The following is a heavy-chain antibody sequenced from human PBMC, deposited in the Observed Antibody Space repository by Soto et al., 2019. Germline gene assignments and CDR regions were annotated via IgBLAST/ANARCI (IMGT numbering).Heavy chain of an antibody. J-gene: IGHJ4*02. CDR2: ISAHNGNK. CDR3: AREPNYFDY. Sequence: ASVKVSCKASGYTFTSYGISWARQAPGQGLEWMGWISAHNGNKKYAQKLQGRVTMTTDTSTSTAYMELRSLRSDDTAVYYCAREPNYFDYWGQGTLVTVSS. V-gene: IGHV1-18*01. CDR1: GYTFTSYG.